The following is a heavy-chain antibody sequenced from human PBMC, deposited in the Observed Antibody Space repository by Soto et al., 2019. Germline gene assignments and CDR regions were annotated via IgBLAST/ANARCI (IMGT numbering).Heavy chain of an antibody. CDR2: ISWNRGSI. V-gene: IGHV3-9*01. CDR3: AKPSAGSSYSFDY. J-gene: IGHJ4*02. D-gene: IGHD2-15*01. Sequence: EVQLVESGGGLVQPGRSLRLSCVASGFTFDDYAVYWVRQAPGKGLEWVSGISWNRGSIGYADSVKGRFTISRDNARNSLYLQMSSLRPEDTALYYCAKPSAGSSYSFDYWDQGTLVTVSS. CDR1: GFTFDDYA.